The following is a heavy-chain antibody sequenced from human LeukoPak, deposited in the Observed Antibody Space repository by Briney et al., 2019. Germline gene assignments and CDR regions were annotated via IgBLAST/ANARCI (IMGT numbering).Heavy chain of an antibody. CDR3: ATTAVVVAADQLGARGDYFDY. V-gene: IGHV4-30-2*01. CDR1: GGSISSGGYS. Sequence: NPSQTLSLTCAVSGGSISSGGYSWSWIRQPPGKGLEWIGYIYHSGSTYYNPSLKSRVTISVDRSKNQFSLKLSSVTAADTAVYYCATTAVVVAADQLGARGDYFDYWGQGTLVTVSS. J-gene: IGHJ4*02. CDR2: IYHSGST. D-gene: IGHD2-15*01.